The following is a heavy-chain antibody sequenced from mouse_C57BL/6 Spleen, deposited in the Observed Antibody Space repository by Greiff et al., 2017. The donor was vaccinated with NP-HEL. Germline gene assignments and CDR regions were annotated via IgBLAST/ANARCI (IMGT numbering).Heavy chain of an antibody. CDR2: ISSGSSTI. D-gene: IGHD1-1*01. CDR3: ARSWYYYGRGAWFAY. CDR1: GFTFSDYG. Sequence: EVQLVESGGGLVKPGGSLKLSCAASGFTFSDYGMPWVRQAPEKGLEWVAYISSGSSTIYYADKVKGRFTISRDNAKNTLFLQMTSLRSEDTAMYYCARSWYYYGRGAWFAYWGQGTLVTVSA. V-gene: IGHV5-17*01. J-gene: IGHJ3*01.